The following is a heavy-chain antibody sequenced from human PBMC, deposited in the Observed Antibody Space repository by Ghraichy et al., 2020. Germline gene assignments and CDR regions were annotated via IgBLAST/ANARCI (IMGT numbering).Heavy chain of an antibody. CDR3: ARKFDGRDC. V-gene: IGHV4-4*02. CDR2: IYHDGTT. CDR1: GGSINSGW. Sequence: SCAVSGGSINSGWWTWVRQPPGKGLEWIGEIYHDGTTHYNPSLNGRLTISMDNTKTQFSLSLNSVTAADTAVYYCARKFDGRDCWGQGTLVTVSS. J-gene: IGHJ4*02. D-gene: IGHD1-26*01.